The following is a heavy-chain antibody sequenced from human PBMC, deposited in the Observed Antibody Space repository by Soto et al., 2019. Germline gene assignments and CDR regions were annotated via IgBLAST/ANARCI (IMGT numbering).Heavy chain of an antibody. CDR1: GGSISSYY. CDR3: ARVMGCSSTSCYPADYYYYYMDV. CDR2: IYYSGST. V-gene: IGHV4-59*01. J-gene: IGHJ6*03. D-gene: IGHD2-2*01. Sequence: SETLSLTCTVSGGSISSYYWSWIRQPPGKGLEWIGYIYYSGSTNYNPSLKSRVTISVDTSKNQFSLKLSSVTAADTAVYYCARVMGCSSTSCYPADYYYYYMDVWGKGTTVTVSS.